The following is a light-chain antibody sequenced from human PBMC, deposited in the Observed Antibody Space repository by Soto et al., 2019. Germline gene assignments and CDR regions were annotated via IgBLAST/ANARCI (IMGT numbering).Light chain of an antibody. CDR2: AAS. Sequence: DIQMTQSPSTLSASVGDRVTITCRASQSISNWLAWYQQKPGKAPKLLIYAASSLESGVPSRFGGSGSGTELTLTISSLQPDDFATYYCQHMRTFGQGNKVDIK. V-gene: IGKV1-5*01. CDR1: QSISNW. CDR3: QHMRT. J-gene: IGKJ1*01.